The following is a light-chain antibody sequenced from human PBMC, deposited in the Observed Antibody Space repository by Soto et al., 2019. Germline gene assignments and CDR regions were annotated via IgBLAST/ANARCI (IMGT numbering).Light chain of an antibody. CDR2: DAS. Sequence: DIQMTQSPSPLSASVGDRVTITCRASQSVSSWLAWYQQKPGKAPKLLIYDASSLESGVPSRFSGSGSGTEFTLTISSLQPDDFATYYCQHYKSYFFTFGPGTKVEIK. CDR1: QSVSSW. CDR3: QHYKSYFFT. V-gene: IGKV1-5*01. J-gene: IGKJ3*01.